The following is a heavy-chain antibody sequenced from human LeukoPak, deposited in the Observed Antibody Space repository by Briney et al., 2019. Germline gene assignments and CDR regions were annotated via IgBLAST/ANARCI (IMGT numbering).Heavy chain of an antibody. CDR2: IASDGSST. Sequence: GGSLRLSCAASGFTFSSYWMNWVRQAPGKGLVWVSRIASDGSSTTYADSVKGRFSISRDNAKNSLYLQMNSLRAEDTALYHCARDDMFDYWGQGTLVTVSS. D-gene: IGHD2-15*01. J-gene: IGHJ4*02. CDR3: ARDDMFDY. CDR1: GFTFSSYW. V-gene: IGHV3-74*01.